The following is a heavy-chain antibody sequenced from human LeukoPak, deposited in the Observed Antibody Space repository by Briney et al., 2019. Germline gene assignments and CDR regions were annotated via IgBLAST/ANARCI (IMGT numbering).Heavy chain of an antibody. CDR3: AAGTGTSDFDY. Sequence: GGSLRLSCAASGFTFSNAWMSWVRQAPGKGLEWVGRIKKKTDVETTDYAAPVKGRFTISRDDSKNTLYLEMNSLKSDDTAVYYCAAGTGTSDFDYWGQGTLVTVSS. CDR2: IKKKTDVETT. CDR1: GFTFSNAW. J-gene: IGHJ4*02. V-gene: IGHV3-15*01. D-gene: IGHD1-1*01.